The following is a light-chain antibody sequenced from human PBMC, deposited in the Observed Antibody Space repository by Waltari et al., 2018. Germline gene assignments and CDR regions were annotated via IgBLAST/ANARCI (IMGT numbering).Light chain of an antibody. CDR1: SSTIGDNY. CDR2: ETH. J-gene: IGLJ2*01. CDR3: GTWDSSLSAAV. V-gene: IGLV1-51*01. Sequence: QSVLTQPPSVSASPGQKVTISCSGSSSTIGDNYVSWYQQLPGTAPKPLIYETHKRPSGIPPRFSGSKSGTSATLGITGLQTGDEADYYCGTWDSSLSAAVFGGGTKLTVL.